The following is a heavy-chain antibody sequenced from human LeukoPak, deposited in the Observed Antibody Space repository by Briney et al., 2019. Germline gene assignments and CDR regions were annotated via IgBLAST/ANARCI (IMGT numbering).Heavy chain of an antibody. CDR3: ARRMDTAMVSTWFDP. CDR1: GGSISSYY. Sequence: SETLSLTCTVSGGSISSYYWSWIRQPAGKGLEWIGRIYTSGSTNYNPSLKSRVTMSVDTSKNQFSLKLSSVTAADTAVYYCARRMDTAMVSTWFDPWGQGTLVTVSS. V-gene: IGHV4-4*07. J-gene: IGHJ5*02. CDR2: IYTSGST. D-gene: IGHD5-18*01.